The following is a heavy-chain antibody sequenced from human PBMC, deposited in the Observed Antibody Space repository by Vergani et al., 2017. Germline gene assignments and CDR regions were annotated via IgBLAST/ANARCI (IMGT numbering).Heavy chain of an antibody. Sequence: EVQLVQSGAEVKKPGESLKISCKGSGYSFTSYWIGWVRQMPGKGLEWMGIIYPGDSDTRYSPSFQGQVTISAAKSISTAYLQWSSLKASDTAMYYCARHVPTVTTVSGYYMDVWGKGTTVTVSS. CDR3: ARHVPTVTTVSGYYMDV. D-gene: IGHD4-17*01. CDR1: GYSFTSYW. CDR2: IYPGDSDT. J-gene: IGHJ6*03. V-gene: IGHV5-51*01.